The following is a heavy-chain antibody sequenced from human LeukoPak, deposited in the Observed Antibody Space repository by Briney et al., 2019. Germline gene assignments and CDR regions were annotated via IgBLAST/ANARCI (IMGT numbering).Heavy chain of an antibody. Sequence: SETLSLTCTVSGGSISSGSYYWSWIRQPAGKGLEWIGRIYTSGSTNYNPSLKSRVTISVDTSKNQFSLKLSSVTAADTAVYYCARALGKDNFLTPYDYWGQGTLVTVSS. V-gene: IGHV4-61*02. J-gene: IGHJ4*02. D-gene: IGHD3-16*01. CDR1: GGSISSGSYY. CDR3: ARALGKDNFLTPYDY. CDR2: IYTSGST.